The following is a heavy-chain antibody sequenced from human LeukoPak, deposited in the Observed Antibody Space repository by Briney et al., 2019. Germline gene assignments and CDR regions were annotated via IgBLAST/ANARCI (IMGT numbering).Heavy chain of an antibody. CDR2: ISSSGSTI. J-gene: IGHJ6*03. CDR1: GFTLNNYA. D-gene: IGHD6-6*01. CDR3: AKARRDYYYYYMDV. Sequence: GGSLRLSCAASGFTLNNYAMSWVRQAPGKGLEWVSYISSSGSTIYYADSVKGRFTISRDNAKNSLYLQMNSLRAEDTAVYYCAKARRDYYYYYMDVWGKGTTVTVSS. V-gene: IGHV3-11*01.